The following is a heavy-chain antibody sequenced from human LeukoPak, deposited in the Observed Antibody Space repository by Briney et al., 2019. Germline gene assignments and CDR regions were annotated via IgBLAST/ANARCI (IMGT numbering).Heavy chain of an antibody. CDR1: GGSISSYY. D-gene: IGHD1-1*01. CDR2: IYYSGST. J-gene: IGHJ6*02. V-gene: IGHV4-59*01. CDR3: ARVERDYYYGMDV. Sequence: SETLSLTCTVSGGSISSYYWSWIRQPPGKGLEWIGYIYYSGSTNYNPSLKSRVTISVDTSKNQFSLKLSSVTAADTVVYYCARVERDYYYGMDVWGQGTTVTVSS.